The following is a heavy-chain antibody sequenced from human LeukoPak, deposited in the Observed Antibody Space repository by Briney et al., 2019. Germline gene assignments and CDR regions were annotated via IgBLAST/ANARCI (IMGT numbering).Heavy chain of an antibody. Sequence: SETLSLTCTVSGGSISSGGYYWSWIRQHPGKGLEWIVYIYYSGSTNYNPSLKSRVTISVDTSKNQFSLKLSSVTAADTAVYYCARTDSVYDYVWGSYRYDGYYFDYWGQGTLVTVSS. CDR2: IYYSGST. CDR1: GGSISSGGYY. D-gene: IGHD3-16*02. J-gene: IGHJ4*02. CDR3: ARTDSVYDYVWGSYRYDGYYFDY. V-gene: IGHV4-61*08.